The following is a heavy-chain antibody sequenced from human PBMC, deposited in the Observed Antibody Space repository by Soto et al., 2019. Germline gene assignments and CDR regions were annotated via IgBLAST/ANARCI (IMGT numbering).Heavy chain of an antibody. J-gene: IGHJ4*02. CDR3: AREVTLGYDY. CDR2: INPSGGST. Sequence: ASVKVSCKAAGYSFTSYYMHWVRQAHGQGLEWMGIINPSGGSTSYAQKFQGRVIMTRDTSTSTVYMELSSLRSEGTALYYWAREVTLGYDYWGQGTLVTVSS. CDR1: GYSFTSYY. D-gene: IGHD4-4*01. V-gene: IGHV1-46*01.